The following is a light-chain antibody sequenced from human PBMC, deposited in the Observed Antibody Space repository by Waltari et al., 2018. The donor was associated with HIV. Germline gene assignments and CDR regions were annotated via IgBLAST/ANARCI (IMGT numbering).Light chain of an antibody. Sequence: QSALTQPASVSGSPGQSITISCTGTSSDVGTYNYVSWYQQHPGEAPKLIIYDVSKRPSGVSNRFSGSKSGNAASLTISGLQAEDEADYYCSSYTIRTTLEFGGGTKLTVL. CDR2: DVS. CDR1: SSDVGTYNY. CDR3: SSYTIRTTLE. V-gene: IGLV2-14*03. J-gene: IGLJ2*01.